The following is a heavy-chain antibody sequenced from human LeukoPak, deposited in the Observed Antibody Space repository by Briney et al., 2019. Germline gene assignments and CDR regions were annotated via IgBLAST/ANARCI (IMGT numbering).Heavy chain of an antibody. J-gene: IGHJ4*02. Sequence: TGGSLRLSCADSGFTFSSYAMSWVRQAPGKGLEWVSLISTSGRTHYADSVQGRFTISRDNSKNTLSLHMNSLRAEHTAVYYCARDLDSSGYYHVVDSWGQGALVIVSS. V-gene: IGHV3-23*01. CDR1: GFTFSSYA. D-gene: IGHD3-22*01. CDR3: ARDLDSSGYYHVVDS. CDR2: ISTSGRT.